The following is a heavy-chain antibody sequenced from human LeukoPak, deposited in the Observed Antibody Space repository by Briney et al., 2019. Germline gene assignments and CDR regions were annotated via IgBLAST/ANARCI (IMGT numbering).Heavy chain of an antibody. CDR3: ARDRISYFDY. J-gene: IGHJ4*02. CDR2: IYYSGST. V-gene: IGHV4-59*01. CDR1: AGSISSYH. Sequence: ASETLSLTCTVSAGSISSYHWSWIRQPPGKGLEWIGYIYYSGSTNYNPSLKSRVTISVDTSKNQFSLKLSSVTAADATVYYCARDRISYFDYWGQGTLVTVSS. D-gene: IGHD3-3*02.